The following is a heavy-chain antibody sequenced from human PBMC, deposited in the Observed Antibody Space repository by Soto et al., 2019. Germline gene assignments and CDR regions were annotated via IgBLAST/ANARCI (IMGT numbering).Heavy chain of an antibody. CDR3: ARESAETVGDGYWSDT. CDR1: GDSFSGYY. J-gene: IGHJ5*02. Sequence: QVQLQESGPGLVKPSDTLSLTCTVTGDSFSGYYWSWLRQPDGKGLEWIGRVYTSGNTAYNPSLTSRVTVSVDASNNQFCRKLRFVTAADTAVYYCARESAETVGDGYWSDTWGQGTLVTVSS. CDR2: VYTSGNT. V-gene: IGHV4-4*07. D-gene: IGHD6-13*01.